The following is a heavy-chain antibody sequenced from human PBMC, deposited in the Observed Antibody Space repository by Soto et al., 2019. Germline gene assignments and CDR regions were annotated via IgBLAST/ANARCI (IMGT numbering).Heavy chain of an antibody. CDR2: ISGSDGGT. D-gene: IGHD2-21*01. CDR1: GFTFSSYA. Sequence: EVQLLESGGGLVQPGGSLRLSCAASGFTFSSYAMSWVRQAPGKGLEWGSTISGSDGGTYYADSVKGRFTISRDNSKNPQYLRMNSLRAEDTAVYYCAKGRHINGEFSEGNYFDYWGQGTLVTVSS. V-gene: IGHV3-23*01. CDR3: AKGRHINGEFSEGNYFDY. J-gene: IGHJ4*02.